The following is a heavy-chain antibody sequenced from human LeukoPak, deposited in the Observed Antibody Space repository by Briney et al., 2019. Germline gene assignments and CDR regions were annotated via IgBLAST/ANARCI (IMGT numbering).Heavy chain of an antibody. D-gene: IGHD1-26*01. V-gene: IGHV4-59*08. CDR2: IYNSGST. CDR3: ASLGGGRAPWDVFDI. J-gene: IGHJ3*02. CDR1: GGSISSYY. Sequence: SETLSLTCTVSGGSISSYYWSWIRQPPGKGLEWIGYIYNSGSTNYNPSLKSRVTISVDTSKNQFSLKLSSVTAADTAVYYCASLGGGRAPWDVFDIGAKGKMVTVSS.